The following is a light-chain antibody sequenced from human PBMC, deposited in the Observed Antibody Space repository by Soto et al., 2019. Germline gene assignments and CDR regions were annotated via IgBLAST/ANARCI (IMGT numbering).Light chain of an antibody. CDR3: QHYNSYSEA. Sequence: IQMTPSTSSLSASVGDRVTITYLSSQTISSWLAWYQQKPGKAPKLLIYKASTLKSGVPSRFSGSGSGTEFTLTISSLQPDDFATYYCQHYNSYSEAFGQGTKVDIK. CDR2: KAS. V-gene: IGKV1-5*03. J-gene: IGKJ1*01. CDR1: QTISSW.